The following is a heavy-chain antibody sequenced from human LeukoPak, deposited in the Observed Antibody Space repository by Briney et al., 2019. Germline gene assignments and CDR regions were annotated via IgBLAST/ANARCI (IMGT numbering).Heavy chain of an antibody. J-gene: IGHJ4*02. CDR2: IIPILGIA. V-gene: IGHV1-69*04. CDR1: GGTFSCYA. CDR3: ARLANYGSGSPNDY. D-gene: IGHD3-10*01. Sequence: SVKVSCKASGGTFSCYAISWVRQAPRQGLGWMGRIIPILGIANYAQKFQGRVTITADKSTSTAYMELSSLRSEDTAVYYCARLANYGSGSPNDYWGQGTLVTVSS.